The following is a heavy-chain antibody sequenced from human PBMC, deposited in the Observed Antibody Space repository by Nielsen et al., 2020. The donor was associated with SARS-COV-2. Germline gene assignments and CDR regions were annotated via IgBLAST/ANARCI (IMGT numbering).Heavy chain of an antibody. CDR2: ISSSSSYI. CDR3: ARDPSREWYYDFWSGRHNWFDP. CDR1: GFTFSSYS. D-gene: IGHD3-3*01. Sequence: GESLKISCAASGFTFSSYSMNWVRQAPGKGLEWVSSISSSSSYIYYADSVKGRFTISRDNSKNTLYLQMNSLRAEDTAVYYCARDPSREWYYDFWSGRHNWFDPWGQGTLVTVSS. V-gene: IGHV3-21*01. J-gene: IGHJ5*02.